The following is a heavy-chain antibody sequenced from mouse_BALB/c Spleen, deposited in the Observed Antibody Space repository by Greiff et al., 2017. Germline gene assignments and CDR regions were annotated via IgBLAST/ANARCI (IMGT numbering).Heavy chain of an antibody. CDR3: ARDGGDYWFAY. CDR1: GYSITSGYY. CDR2: ISYDGSN. D-gene: IGHD2-4*01. V-gene: IGHV3-6*02. J-gene: IGHJ3*01. Sequence: EVKLQESGPGLVKPSQSLSLTCSVTGYSITSGYYWNWIRQFPGNKLEWMGYISYDGSNNYNPSLKNRISITRDTSKNQFFLKLNSVTTEDTATYYCARDGGDYWFAYWGQGTLVTVSA.